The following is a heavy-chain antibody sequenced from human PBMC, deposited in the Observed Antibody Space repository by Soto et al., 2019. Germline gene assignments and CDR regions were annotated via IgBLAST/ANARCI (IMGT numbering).Heavy chain of an antibody. V-gene: IGHV3-23*01. CDR2: ITGSGGDT. CDR3: AKGSASSRPYYFDY. Sequence: EVQLLESGGGLEQPGGSLRVSCAASGFTFSSYAMSWVRQAPGKGLEWVAAITGSGGDTYHADSVKGRFAISRDNTKKPLCLQRNSLRADDTAVYYCAKGSASSRPYYFDYWGQGTLVTVSS. CDR1: GFTFSSYA. D-gene: IGHD2-2*01. J-gene: IGHJ4*02.